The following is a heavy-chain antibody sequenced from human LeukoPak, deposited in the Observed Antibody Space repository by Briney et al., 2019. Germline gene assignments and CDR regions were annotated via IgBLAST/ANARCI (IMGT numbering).Heavy chain of an antibody. V-gene: IGHV3-23*01. D-gene: IGHD2-8*01. Sequence: GGSLRLSCAASGFTFNNYAMSWVRQAPGKGLEWVSTISGSGGSTYYADSVKGRFTISRDNSKNTLYLQMNSLRAEDTAVYYCARTNSMLYYFDYWGQGTLVTVSS. CDR3: ARTNSMLYYFDY. CDR2: ISGSGGST. CDR1: GFTFNNYA. J-gene: IGHJ4*02.